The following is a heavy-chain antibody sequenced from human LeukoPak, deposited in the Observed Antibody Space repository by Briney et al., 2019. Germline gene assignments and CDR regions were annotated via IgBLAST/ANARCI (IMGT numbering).Heavy chain of an antibody. D-gene: IGHD1-26*01. CDR2: IDYSGST. Sequence: PSETLSLTCIVSGGSISTFYWSWIRQPPGKGLEWIGYIDYSGSTSYNPSLKSRVTISVDTSKNQFSLKLTSVTAADTAVYYCARGTSGSYHWNFDYWGQGTLVTVSS. CDR1: GGSISTFY. V-gene: IGHV4-59*01. CDR3: ARGTSGSYHWNFDY. J-gene: IGHJ4*02.